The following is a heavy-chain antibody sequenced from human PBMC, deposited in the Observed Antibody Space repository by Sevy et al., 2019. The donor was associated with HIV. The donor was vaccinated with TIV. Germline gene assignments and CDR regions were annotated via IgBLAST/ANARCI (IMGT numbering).Heavy chain of an antibody. D-gene: IGHD6-19*01. Sequence: SETLSLTCTVSGASISSSGYYWGWIRQPPGKGLEWIASINYRGITFDNPSLKSRITISADMSKNQFSLDLNSVTAADTAIYYCAGPILTYNNGWSYYDYLGQGTVVTVSS. CDR3: AGPILTYNNGWSYYDY. J-gene: IGHJ4*02. V-gene: IGHV4-39*01. CDR1: GASISSSGYY. CDR2: INYRGIT.